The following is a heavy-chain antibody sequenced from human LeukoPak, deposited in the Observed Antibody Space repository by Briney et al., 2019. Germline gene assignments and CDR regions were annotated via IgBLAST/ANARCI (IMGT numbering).Heavy chain of an antibody. D-gene: IGHD7-27*01. CDR2: IYHSGST. V-gene: IGHV4-38-2*01. Sequence: SETLSLTCAVSGYSLSSGYFWGWIRQPPGKGLEWIGSIYHSGSTYYNPSLKSRVTISLDTSKNQFSLKLSSVTAADTAVYYCARARRAGDDVDYWGQGTLVTVSS. J-gene: IGHJ4*02. CDR1: GYSLSSGYF. CDR3: ARARRAGDDVDY.